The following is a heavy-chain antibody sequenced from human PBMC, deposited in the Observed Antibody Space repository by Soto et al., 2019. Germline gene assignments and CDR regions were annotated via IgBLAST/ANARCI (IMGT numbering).Heavy chain of an antibody. J-gene: IGHJ6*02. CDR1: GGSISSYY. CDR3: ARDQFYGGNSYYYYYGMDV. D-gene: IGHD2-21*02. Sequence: KTSETLSLTCTVSGGSISSYYWSWIRQPPGKGLEWIRYIYYSGSTNYNPSLKSRVTISIDTSKNQFSLKLSSVTAADTAVYYCARDQFYGGNSYYYYYGMDVWGQGTTVTVSS. V-gene: IGHV4-59*01. CDR2: IYYSGST.